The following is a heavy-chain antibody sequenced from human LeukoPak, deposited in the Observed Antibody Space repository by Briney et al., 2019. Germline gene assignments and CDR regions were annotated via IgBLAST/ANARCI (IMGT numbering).Heavy chain of an antibody. CDR2: ISSSSSDI. CDR1: GFTFSSYS. CDR3: ASGNLENRYAQLNYFDN. J-gene: IGHJ4*02. V-gene: IGHV3-21*01. D-gene: IGHD5-12*01. Sequence: PGGSLRLSCAASGFTFSSYSMNWVRQAPGEGLEWVSYISSSSSDIYYADSVKGRFTISRDNAKNSLYLQMNSLRAEDTAVYYCASGNLENRYAQLNYFDNCGEGNLVTASP.